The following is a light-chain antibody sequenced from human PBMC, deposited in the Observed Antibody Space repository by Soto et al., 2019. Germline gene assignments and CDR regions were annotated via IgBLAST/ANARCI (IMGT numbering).Light chain of an antibody. CDR3: QQYNSYSGT. V-gene: IGKV1-5*01. J-gene: IGKJ1*01. CDR2: DAS. Sequence: GARVTITCRASQSISSWLAWYQQEPGKAPQLLIYDASSLQSGVPSRFSGSGSGTEFTLTISSLQPDDFATYYCQQYNSYSGTFGQGTKVDI. CDR1: QSISSW.